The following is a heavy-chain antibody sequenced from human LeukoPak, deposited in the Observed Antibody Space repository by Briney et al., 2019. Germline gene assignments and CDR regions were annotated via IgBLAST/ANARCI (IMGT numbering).Heavy chain of an antibody. J-gene: IGHJ4*02. CDR3: ARAPWVGSSTRHYYFDY. V-gene: IGHV4-28*01. CDR1: GYSISSSNW. CDR2: IYYSGST. D-gene: IGHD2-2*01. Sequence: SETLSLTCAVSGYSISSSNWWGWIRQPPGKGLEWIGYIYYSGSTYYNPSLKSRVTMSVDTSKSQFSLKLSSVTAVDTAVYYCARAPWVGSSTRHYYFDYWGQGTLVTVSS.